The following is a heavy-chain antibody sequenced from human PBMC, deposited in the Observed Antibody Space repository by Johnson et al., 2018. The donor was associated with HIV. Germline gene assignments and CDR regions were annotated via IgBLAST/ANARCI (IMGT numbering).Heavy chain of an antibody. V-gene: IGHV3-7*05. Sequence: VQLVESGGGLVQPGGSLRLSCAASGFTFSSYWMSWVRQAPGKGLEWVANIKQDGSEKYYVDSVKGRFTISRDNATNSLLLQMNSLRAEDTAVYYCARVGRPACTGGVCSRDNAFDIWGQGTMVTVSS. CDR1: GFTFSSYW. J-gene: IGHJ3*02. D-gene: IGHD2-8*02. CDR2: IKQDGSEK. CDR3: ARVGRPACTGGVCSRDNAFDI.